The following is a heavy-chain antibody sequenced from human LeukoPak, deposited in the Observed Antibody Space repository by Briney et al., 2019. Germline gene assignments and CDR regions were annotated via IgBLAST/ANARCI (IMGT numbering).Heavy chain of an antibody. D-gene: IGHD6-19*01. CDR3: ARHSSGWPFDP. CDR1: GYTFTNYD. Sequence: ASVKVSCKASGYTFTNYDIHWVRQATGQGLEWMGWMNPYSGNTGYAQNFQGRITITRNTSISTAYMELSSLRSEDTAVYYCARHSSGWPFDPWGQGTLVTVSS. CDR2: MNPYSGNT. J-gene: IGHJ5*02. V-gene: IGHV1-8*03.